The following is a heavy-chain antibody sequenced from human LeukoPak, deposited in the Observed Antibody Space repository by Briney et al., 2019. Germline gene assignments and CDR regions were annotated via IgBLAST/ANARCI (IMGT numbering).Heavy chain of an antibody. CDR3: ARVYGSGYDFRGAFDS. J-gene: IGHJ3*02. CDR2: IYYTGST. V-gene: IGHV4-59*01. D-gene: IGHD5-12*01. CDR1: AGSISTYY. Sequence: SETLSLTCSVSAGSISTYYWTWVRQPPGKGLEWIGYIYYTGSTNYNPSLKSRVSISVDTSKNQFSLKLSSVTVADTAVYYCARVYGSGYDFRGAFDSWGQGTMVTVSS.